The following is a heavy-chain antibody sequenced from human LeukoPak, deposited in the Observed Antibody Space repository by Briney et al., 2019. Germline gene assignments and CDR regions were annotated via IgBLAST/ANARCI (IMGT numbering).Heavy chain of an antibody. J-gene: IGHJ3*02. CDR3: ARDWDYGDAGLAFDI. CDR2: IYYSGST. Sequence: PSETLSLTCTVSGGSISSGGYYWSWIRQPPGKGLEWIGYIYYSGSTYYNPSLKSRVTISVDTSKNQFSLKLSSVTAADTAVYYCARDWDYGDAGLAFDIWGQGTMVTVSS. CDR1: GGSISSGGYY. V-gene: IGHV4-31*03. D-gene: IGHD4-17*01.